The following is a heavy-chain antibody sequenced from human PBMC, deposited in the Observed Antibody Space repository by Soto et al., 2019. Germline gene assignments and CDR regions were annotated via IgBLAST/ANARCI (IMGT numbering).Heavy chain of an antibody. V-gene: IGHV3-74*01. Sequence: GGSLRLSCAASGFTFSSYWMHWVRQAPGKGLVWVSRINSDGSSTSYADSVKGRFTISRDNAKNTLYLQMNSLRAEDTAVYYCAREPLAGYYDSSGYYDAFDIWGQGTMVTVSS. CDR1: GFTFSSYW. D-gene: IGHD3-22*01. CDR2: INSDGSST. J-gene: IGHJ3*02. CDR3: AREPLAGYYDSSGYYDAFDI.